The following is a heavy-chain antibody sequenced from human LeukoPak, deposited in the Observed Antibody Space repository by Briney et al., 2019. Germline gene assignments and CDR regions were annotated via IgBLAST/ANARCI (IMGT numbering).Heavy chain of an antibody. V-gene: IGHV3-30*18. CDR3: AQGPLLNYDIRKNGAFDM. D-gene: IGHD3-16*01. Sequence: GGSLRLSCAASGFTFSSYGMYWVRQAPGKGLEWVAVISYDGGNKYYGDSVRGRFTISRDNSKNTLYLQMKSLRAEDTAVYYCAQGPLLNYDIRKNGAFDMWGQGTVVTISS. CDR2: ISYDGGNK. CDR1: GFTFSSYG. J-gene: IGHJ3*02.